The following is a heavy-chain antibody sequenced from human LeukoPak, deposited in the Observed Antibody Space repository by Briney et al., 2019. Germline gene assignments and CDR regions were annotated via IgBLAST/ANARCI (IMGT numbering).Heavy chain of an antibody. Sequence: GGSLRLSCAGSGFIFNNYAMHWVRQPPGKGLEWVSGISWNSGSIDYADSVKGRFTISRDNAKNSLYLQMNSLRVEDTALYYCVKDIRGISSSDYGMDVWGQGTTVTVSS. J-gene: IGHJ6*02. CDR1: GFIFNNYA. CDR3: VKDIRGISSSDYGMDV. CDR2: ISWNSGSI. V-gene: IGHV3-9*01. D-gene: IGHD6-13*01.